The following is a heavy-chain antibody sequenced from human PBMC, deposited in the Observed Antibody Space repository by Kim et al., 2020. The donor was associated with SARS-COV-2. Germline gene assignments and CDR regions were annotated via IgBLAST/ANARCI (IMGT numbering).Heavy chain of an antibody. CDR1: GYTFTSYY. V-gene: IGHV1-46*01. J-gene: IGHJ5*02. D-gene: IGHD2-21*02. Sequence: ASVKVSCKASGYTFTSYYMRWVRQAPGQGLEWMGIINPSGGSTSYAQKFQGRVTMTRDTSTSTVYMELSSLRSEDTAVYYCARDTAYCGGDCYWGYNWVDPWGQGTLVTVSS. CDR2: INPSGGST. CDR3: ARDTAYCGGDCYWGYNWVDP.